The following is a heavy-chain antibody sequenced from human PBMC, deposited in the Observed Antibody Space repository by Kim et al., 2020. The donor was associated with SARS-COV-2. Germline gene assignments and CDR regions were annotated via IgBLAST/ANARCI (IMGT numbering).Heavy chain of an antibody. J-gene: IGHJ4*02. CDR3: AASLFNYFDY. D-gene: IGHD3-10*02. Sequence: GGSLRLSCAASGFTFSSYGMHWVRQAPGKGLEWVAVISYDGSNKYYADSVKGRFTISRDNSKNTLYLQMNSLRAEDTAVYYCAASLFNYFDYWGQGTLVTVSS. CDR1: GFTFSSYG. CDR2: ISYDGSNK. V-gene: IGHV3-30*03.